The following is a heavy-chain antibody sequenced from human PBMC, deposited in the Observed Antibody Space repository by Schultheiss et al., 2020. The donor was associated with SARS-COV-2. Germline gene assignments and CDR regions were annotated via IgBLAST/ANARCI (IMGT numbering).Heavy chain of an antibody. Sequence: SGPTLVKPTQTLTLTCTFSGFSLSTSGVGVGWIRQPPGKALEWLALIYWDDDKFYSTSLKTRLTISKDTSKNQVVLTMTNMDPMDTATFYCARMATGTEHIDYWGQGILVTVSS. V-gene: IGHV2-5*02. CDR3: ARMATGTEHIDY. D-gene: IGHD3-9*01. CDR2: IYWDDDK. CDR1: GFSLSTSGVG. J-gene: IGHJ4*02.